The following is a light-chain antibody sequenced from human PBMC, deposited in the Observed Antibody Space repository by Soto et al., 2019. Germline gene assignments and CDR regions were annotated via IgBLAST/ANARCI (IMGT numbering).Light chain of an antibody. CDR2: DTT. CDR3: LLAYSSSPV. V-gene: IGLV7-46*01. CDR1: TGAVTSGHY. Sequence: QAVVTQEPSLTVSPGGTVTLTCGSSTGAVTSGHYPYWFQQKPGQAPKTLIYDTTNKHTWTPARFSGSLVGSKAALTLSCAKPEDEAAYFCLLAYSSSPVFGGGSKLTVL. J-gene: IGLJ3*02.